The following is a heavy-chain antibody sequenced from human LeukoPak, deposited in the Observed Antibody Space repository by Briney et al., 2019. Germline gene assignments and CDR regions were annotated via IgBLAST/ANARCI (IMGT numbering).Heavy chain of an antibody. D-gene: IGHD2-2*01. CDR3: ARAWDCTSTSCYAYFDY. J-gene: IGHJ4*02. Sequence: ASVKVSCKTSGYPFANYGLSWVRQAPGQGLEWMGWIGAYNGDANYPQNFQGRVTMTTDTSTSTAYMELRSLRSDDTAVYYCARAWDCTSTSCYAYFDYWGQGTLVTVSS. V-gene: IGHV1-18*01. CDR1: GYPFANYG. CDR2: IGAYNGDA.